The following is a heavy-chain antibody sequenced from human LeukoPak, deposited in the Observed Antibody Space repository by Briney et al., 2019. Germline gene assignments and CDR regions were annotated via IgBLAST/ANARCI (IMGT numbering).Heavy chain of an antibody. CDR2: IKSDGGT. CDR3: ARAVSDAGGAHPEYIRH. Sequence: GGSLRLSSEASGYTFTTYCMRWVRQAPGKGLVWVSRIKSDGGTNDADSVKGRFTISRNNAKKLGTLQMNSPRVEDTARYRCARAVSDAGGAHPEYIRHWGQGTLVTVSS. J-gene: IGHJ1*01. D-gene: IGHD2-8*02. V-gene: IGHV3-74*01. CDR1: GYTFTTYC.